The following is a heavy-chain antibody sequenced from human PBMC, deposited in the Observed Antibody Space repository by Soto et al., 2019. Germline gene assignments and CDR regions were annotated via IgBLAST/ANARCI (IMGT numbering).Heavy chain of an antibody. CDR1: GGSISNYY. CDR2: IYYTGST. V-gene: IGHV4-59*01. J-gene: IGHJ6*04. CDR3: AREGVTGNYYYSSMDV. D-gene: IGHD2-21*02. Sequence: SETLSLTCTVSGGSISNYYWTWIRQPPGKGLEWIGYIYYTGSTNYNPSLKSRVTISVDTSKNHFSLKLSSVTAADTAVYFCAREGVTGNYYYSSMDVWGKGTRVTVSS.